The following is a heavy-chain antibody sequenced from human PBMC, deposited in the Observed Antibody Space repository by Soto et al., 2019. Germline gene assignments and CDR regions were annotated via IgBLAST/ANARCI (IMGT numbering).Heavy chain of an antibody. CDR2: IYYRGST. CDR1: GGSVNTGTSFYY. J-gene: IGHJ4*02. CDR3: AGDGRGLFDS. Sequence: QVQLRESGPGLVKPSETLSLTCTVSGGSVNTGTSFYYWSWIRQSPGKGLEWIGYIYYRGSTNYSPYLTSRVAISIAPSKNQFSLRLTSVTAADTAVYYCAGDGRGLFDSWGQGILVTFSS. D-gene: IGHD1-26*01. V-gene: IGHV4-61*01.